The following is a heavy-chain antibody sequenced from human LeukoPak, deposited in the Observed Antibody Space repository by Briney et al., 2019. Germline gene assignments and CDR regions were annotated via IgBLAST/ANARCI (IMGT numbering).Heavy chain of an antibody. D-gene: IGHD3-3*01. V-gene: IGHV3-49*04. J-gene: IGHJ6*02. CDR3: TTEPKPLRLSPDLDA. CDR1: GFTFGDHA. Sequence: QPGRSLRLSCIASGFTFGDHAMSWVRQAPGMGLEWVGFIRSKAYGGTTEYAASVKVRFTISRDDSKNIAYMQMNSLNTEDTAFYFCTTEPKPLRLSPDLDAWGQGPTVIVSS. CDR2: IRSKAYGGTT.